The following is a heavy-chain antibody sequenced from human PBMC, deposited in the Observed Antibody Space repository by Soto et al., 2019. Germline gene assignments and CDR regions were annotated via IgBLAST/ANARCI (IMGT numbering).Heavy chain of an antibody. V-gene: IGHV3-64D*08. J-gene: IGHJ5*02. CDR3: VKSEYYYDSRGFDP. D-gene: IGHD3-22*01. CDR2: ISSNGGST. Sequence: GSLRLSCSASGFTFSSYAMHWVRQAPGKGLEYVSAISSNGGSTYYADSVKGRFTISRDNSKNTLYLQMSSLRAEDTAVYYCVKSEYYYDSRGFDPWGQGTLVTVSS. CDR1: GFTFSSYA.